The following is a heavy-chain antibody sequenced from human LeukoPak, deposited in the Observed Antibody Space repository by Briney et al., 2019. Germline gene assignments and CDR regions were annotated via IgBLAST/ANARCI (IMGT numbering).Heavy chain of an antibody. V-gene: IGHV4-59*07. Sequence: SDTLSLPCTVSGGSISSYYWSWIRQPPGKGLEWIGYIYYSGSTNYNPSLKSRVTISVDTSKNQFSLKLSSVTAADTAVYYCARGCLGDYYGSGSYCFDYWGQGTLVTVSS. CDR2: IYYSGST. D-gene: IGHD3-10*01. J-gene: IGHJ4*02. CDR3: ARGCLGDYYGSGSYCFDY. CDR1: GGSISSYY.